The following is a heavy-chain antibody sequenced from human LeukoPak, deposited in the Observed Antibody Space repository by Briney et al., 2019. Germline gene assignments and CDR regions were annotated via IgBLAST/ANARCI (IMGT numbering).Heavy chain of an antibody. V-gene: IGHV2-70*11. CDR1: GFSLSTSGMC. CDR2: IDWDDDK. CDR3: ARMVLLGDSSGYFDY. Sequence: SGPALVKPTQTLTLTCTFSGFSLSTSGMCVSWIRQPPGKALEWLARIDWDDDKYYSTSLKTRLTISKDTAKNQVVLTMTNMDPVDTATYYCARMVLLGDSSGYFDYWGQGTLVTVSS. D-gene: IGHD3-22*01. J-gene: IGHJ4*02.